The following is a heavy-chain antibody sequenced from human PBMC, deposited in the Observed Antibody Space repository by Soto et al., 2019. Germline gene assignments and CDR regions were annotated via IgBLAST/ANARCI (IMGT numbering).Heavy chain of an antibody. D-gene: IGHD2-15*01. CDR2: ISAYNGNT. Sequence: GASVKVSCKASGYTFTSYGISWVRQAPGQGLEWMGWISAYNGNTNYAQKLQGRVTMTTDTSTSTAYMELRSLRSDDTAVYYCARDRVCSGGSCYAFDPWGQGTLVTVSS. V-gene: IGHV1-18*01. J-gene: IGHJ5*02. CDR1: GYTFTSYG. CDR3: ARDRVCSGGSCYAFDP.